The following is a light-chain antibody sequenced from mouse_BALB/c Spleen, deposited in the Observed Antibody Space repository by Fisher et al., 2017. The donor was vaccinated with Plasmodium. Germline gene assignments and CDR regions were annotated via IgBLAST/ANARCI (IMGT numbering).Light chain of an antibody. CDR1: QSINNN. J-gene: IGKJ5*01. CDR2: YTS. CDR3: QQSNSWPLT. Sequence: DIVMTQSPVTLSVTPGDSVSLSCRASQSINNNLHWYQQKSHESPRLLINYTSQSISGIPSRFSGSGSGTDFTLSINNVETEDFGMYFCQQSNSWPLTFGAGTKLELK. V-gene: IGKV5-43*01.